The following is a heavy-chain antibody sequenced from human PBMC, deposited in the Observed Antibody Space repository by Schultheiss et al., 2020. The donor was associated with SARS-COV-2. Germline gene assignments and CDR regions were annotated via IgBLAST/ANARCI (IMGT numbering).Heavy chain of an antibody. D-gene: IGHD3-3*01. CDR1: GGSISSGGYY. CDR3: ARGRITIFGVGNWFDP. J-gene: IGHJ5*02. V-gene: IGHV4-31*01. Sequence: SETLSLTCTVSGGSISSGGYYWSWIRQHPGKGLEWIGYIYYSGSTYYNPSLKSLVTISVDTSKNQFSLKLSSVTAADTAVYYCARGRITIFGVGNWFDPWGQGVLVTVSS. CDR2: IYYSGST.